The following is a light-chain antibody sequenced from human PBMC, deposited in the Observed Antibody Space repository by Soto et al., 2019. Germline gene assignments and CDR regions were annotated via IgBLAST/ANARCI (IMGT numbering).Light chain of an antibody. CDR3: FSFTTDWTHV. CDR2: EVS. V-gene: IGLV2-14*01. CDR1: SSDIGAYNY. Sequence: QSALTQPASVSGSPGQSITTSCTGSSSDIGAYNYVSWFQQYPGKAPKLIISEVSNRPSGVSNRFSGSKSGTAASLTISGLQTEDEADYFCFSFTTDWTHVFGTGTKVTVL. J-gene: IGLJ1*01.